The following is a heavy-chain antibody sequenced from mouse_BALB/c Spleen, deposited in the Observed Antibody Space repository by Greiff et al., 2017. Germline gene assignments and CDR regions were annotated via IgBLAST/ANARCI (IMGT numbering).Heavy chain of an antibody. D-gene: IGHD3-1*01. V-gene: IGHV1S56*01. Sequence: VQRVESGPELVKPGASVRISCKASGYTFTSYYIHWVKQRPGQGLEWIGWIYPGNVNTKYNEKFKGKATLTADKSSSTAYMQLSSLTSEDSAVYFCARSQWSSCAMDYWGQGTSVTVSS. CDR1: GYTFTSYY. CDR3: ARSQWSSCAMDY. CDR2: IYPGNVNT. J-gene: IGHJ4*01.